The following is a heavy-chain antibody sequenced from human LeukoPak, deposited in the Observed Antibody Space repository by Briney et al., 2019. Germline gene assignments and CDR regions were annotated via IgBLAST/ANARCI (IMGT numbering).Heavy chain of an antibody. Sequence: GGSLRLSCAASGFSVSSNYMSWVRQAPGKGLEWVSVIYSGGSTYYAGSVKGRFTISRDNSKDTLYLQMNSLRAEDTAVYYCTRNLGYCSSTSCYAFDYWGQGTLVTVSS. J-gene: IGHJ4*02. V-gene: IGHV3-53*01. CDR2: IYSGGST. CDR1: GFSVSSNY. D-gene: IGHD2-2*01. CDR3: TRNLGYCSSTSCYAFDY.